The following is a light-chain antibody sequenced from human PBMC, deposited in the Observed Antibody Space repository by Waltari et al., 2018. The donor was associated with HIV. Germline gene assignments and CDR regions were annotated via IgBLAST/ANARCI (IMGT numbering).Light chain of an antibody. CDR2: AAS. Sequence: DIQMTQSPSSLSASLVDSVIITCRASQPISIYLNWYQLRPGRAPNLLIYAASTLHSGVPSRFSGSGSGTDFSPTIDGLQVEDFATYYCQQSYSGLTFGPGTKVDV. CDR3: QQSYSGLT. CDR1: QPISIY. V-gene: IGKV1-39*01. J-gene: IGKJ3*01.